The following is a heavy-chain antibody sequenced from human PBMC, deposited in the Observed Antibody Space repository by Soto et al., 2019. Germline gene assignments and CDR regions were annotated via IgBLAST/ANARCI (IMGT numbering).Heavy chain of an antibody. CDR1: GGSISNYY. J-gene: IGHJ4*02. D-gene: IGHD3-10*01. Sequence: QVQLQESGPGLVKPSETLSLTCTVSGGSISNYYNMWIRQPPGKGLEYIGYIYKSGSTNYNPSLKSRVTISVDTSKNQFSLKLTSVTAADTAVYYCATRFYSSVVVFDYWGQGTLVTVSS. CDR2: IYKSGST. CDR3: ATRFYSSVVVFDY. V-gene: IGHV4-59*01.